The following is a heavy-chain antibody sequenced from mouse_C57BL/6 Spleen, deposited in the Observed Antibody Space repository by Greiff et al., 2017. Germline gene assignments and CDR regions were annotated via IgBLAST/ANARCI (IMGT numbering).Heavy chain of an antibody. CDR1: GFTFSDYY. V-gene: IGHV5-12*01. CDR2: ISNGGGST. Sequence: EVMLVESGGGLVQPGGSLKLSCAASGFTFSDYYMYWVRQTPEKRLEWVAYISNGGGSTYYPDTVKGRFTISRDNAKNTLYLQMSRLKSEDTAMYYCARQGGTGWYFDVWGTGTTVTVSS. J-gene: IGHJ1*03. CDR3: ARQGGTGWYFDV. D-gene: IGHD3-3*01.